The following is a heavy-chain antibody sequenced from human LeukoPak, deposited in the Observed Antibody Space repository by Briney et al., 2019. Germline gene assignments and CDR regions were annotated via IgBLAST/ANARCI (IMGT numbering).Heavy chain of an antibody. D-gene: IGHD4-17*01. CDR3: ARVNYGDNGSVDY. CDR1: GGSISSYY. J-gene: IGHJ4*02. V-gene: IGHV4-59*01. Sequence: PSETLSLTCTVSGGSISSYYWSWIRQPPRKGLEWIGYIYYSGSTNYNPSLKSRVTISVDTSKNQFSLKLSSVTAADTAVYYCARVNYGDNGSVDYWGQGTLVTVSS. CDR2: IYYSGST.